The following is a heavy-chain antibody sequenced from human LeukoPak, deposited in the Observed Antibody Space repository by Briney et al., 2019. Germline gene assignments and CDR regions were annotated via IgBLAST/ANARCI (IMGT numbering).Heavy chain of an antibody. CDR1: GFTFSSST. Sequence: PGGALRLSCAASGFTFSSSTMNWGRRAPGKGLEWVCRIKSKTDGGTTDYSAPGKGRFTIERDDSKNTLYLQMNSLKTEDTAVYYCTTDEVGAYYRLFDYWGQGTLVTVSS. CDR3: TTDEVGAYYRLFDY. J-gene: IGHJ4*02. V-gene: IGHV3-15*01. CDR2: IKSKTDGGTT. D-gene: IGHD1-26*01.